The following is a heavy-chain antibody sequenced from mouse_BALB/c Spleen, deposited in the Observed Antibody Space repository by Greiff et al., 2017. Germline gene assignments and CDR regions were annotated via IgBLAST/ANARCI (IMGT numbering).Heavy chain of an antibody. CDR2: INSNGGST. Sequence: EVQGVESGGGLVQPGGSPKLSCAASGFTFSSYGMSWVRQTPDKRLESVATINSNGGSTYYPDSVKGRFTISRDNAKNTLYLQMSSLKSEDTAMYYCARDRGYGYDEDYAMDYWGQGTSVTVSS. CDR3: ARDRGYGYDEDYAMDY. D-gene: IGHD2-2*01. J-gene: IGHJ4*01. V-gene: IGHV5-6-3*01. CDR1: GFTFSSYG.